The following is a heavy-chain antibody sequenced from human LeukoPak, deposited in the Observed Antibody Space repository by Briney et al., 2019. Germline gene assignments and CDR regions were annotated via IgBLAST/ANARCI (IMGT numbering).Heavy chain of an antibody. CDR3: ARDPRIYYDSSGSPRDRDY. D-gene: IGHD3-22*01. CDR2: ISSSSSYI. V-gene: IGHV3-21*01. Sequence: GGSLRLSCAASGFTFSSYSMNWVRQAPGKGLEWVSSISSSSSYIYYADSVKGRFTISRDNAKNSLYLQMNSLRAEDTAVYYCARDPRIYYDSSGSPRDRDYWGQGTLVTVSS. J-gene: IGHJ4*02. CDR1: GFTFSSYS.